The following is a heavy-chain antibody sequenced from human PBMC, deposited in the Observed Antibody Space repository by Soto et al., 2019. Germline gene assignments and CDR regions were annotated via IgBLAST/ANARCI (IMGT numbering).Heavy chain of an antibody. V-gene: IGHV4-4*02. CDR3: ARGGVAANDY. CDR2: IDHSWGT. D-gene: IGHD3-3*01. CDR1: SGSISSDTW. J-gene: IGHJ4*02. Sequence: SETLSLTCAVSSGSISSDTWWSWVRQSPGKGLEWIGEIDHSWGTSYNPSLTSRVTISIDKSNNQVSLNLNSVTAADTAVYYCARGGVAANDYWGQGTLVTVSS.